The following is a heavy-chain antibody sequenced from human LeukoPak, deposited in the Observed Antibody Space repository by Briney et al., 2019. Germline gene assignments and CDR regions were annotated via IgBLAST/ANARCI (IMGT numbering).Heavy chain of an antibody. CDR2: CYTDGSRT. J-gene: IGHJ3*02. D-gene: IGHD1-26*01. Sequence: GGSLRLSCAGSGFTLSSYWMHWVRQAPGKGLVWVSRCYTDGSRTNYADSVKGRFTISGDNAKNSLYLQMNSLRAEDTAVYYCAREGIVGDAFDIWGQGTMVTVSS. CDR1: GFTLSSYW. CDR3: AREGIVGDAFDI. V-gene: IGHV3-74*01.